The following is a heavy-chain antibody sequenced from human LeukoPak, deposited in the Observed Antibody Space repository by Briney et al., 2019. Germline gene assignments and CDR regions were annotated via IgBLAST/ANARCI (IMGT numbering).Heavy chain of an antibody. Sequence: SLRLSCAASGFTFSSYGMHWVRQAPGKGLEWVAVISYEGSNKYYADSVKGRFTISRDNSKNTLFLQMNSLRAEDTAVYHCAKHSQWLGHLDYWGQGTLVTVSS. J-gene: IGHJ4*02. CDR3: AKHSQWLGHLDY. CDR1: GFTFSSYG. D-gene: IGHD6-19*01. V-gene: IGHV3-30*18. CDR2: ISYEGSNK.